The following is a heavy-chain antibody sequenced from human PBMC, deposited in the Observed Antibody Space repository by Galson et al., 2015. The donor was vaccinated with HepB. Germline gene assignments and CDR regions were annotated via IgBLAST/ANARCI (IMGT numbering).Heavy chain of an antibody. CDR2: ITQSGST. Sequence: SETLSLTCAVFGGSFSTYHWTWIRRPPGKGLEWIGEITQSGSTHSNPSLKSRVTISMDTSKNQFSLKVRSVTAADTAVYYCARGKGRQVLLDYHYYGMDVWGQGTTVSVSS. CDR1: GGSFSTYH. CDR3: ARGKGRQVLLDYHYYGMDV. J-gene: IGHJ6*01. V-gene: IGHV4-34*01. D-gene: IGHD3-3*01.